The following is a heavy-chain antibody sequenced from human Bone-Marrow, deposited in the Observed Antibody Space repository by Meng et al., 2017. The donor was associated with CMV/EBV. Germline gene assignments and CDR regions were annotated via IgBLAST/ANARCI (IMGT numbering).Heavy chain of an antibody. CDR2: MNPNSGNT. CDR3: ARGGPDIVVVPAARGNFDY. Sequence: ASVNVSCKASGYTFSSYDINWVRQATGQGLEWMGWMNPNSGNTGYAQKFQGRVTLTRNTSISTAYMELSDLRSEDTAVYYCARGGPDIVVVPAARGNFDYWGQGTLVPVSS. D-gene: IGHD2-2*01. V-gene: IGHV1-8*01. CDR1: GYTFSSYD. J-gene: IGHJ4*02.